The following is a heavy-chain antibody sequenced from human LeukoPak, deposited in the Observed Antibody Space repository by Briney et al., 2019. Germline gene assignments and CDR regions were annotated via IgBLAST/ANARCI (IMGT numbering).Heavy chain of an antibody. V-gene: IGHV3-30*03. CDR3: AREISFRDLLSSYFDY. CDR1: GFTFSSYG. D-gene: IGHD2/OR15-2a*01. Sequence: GGSLRLSCAASGFTFSSYGMHWVRQAPGKGLEWVAIISYDGSNKYYADSVQGRFTISRDNSKNTLYLQMNSLRAEDTAVYYCAREISFRDLLSSYFDYWGQGTLVTVSS. J-gene: IGHJ4*02. CDR2: ISYDGSNK.